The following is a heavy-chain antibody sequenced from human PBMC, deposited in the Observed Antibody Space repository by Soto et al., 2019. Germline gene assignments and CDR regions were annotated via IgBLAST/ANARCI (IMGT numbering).Heavy chain of an antibody. CDR3: ARLGRGVIITPLDY. Sequence: GGSLRLSCAASGFTFSSYSMNWVRQAPGKGLEWVSYISSSSSTIYYADSVKGRFTISRDNAKNSLYLQMNSLRDEDTAVYYCARLGRGVIITPLDYWGQGTLVTVSS. CDR1: GFTFSSYS. CDR2: ISSSSSTI. V-gene: IGHV3-48*02. J-gene: IGHJ4*02. D-gene: IGHD3-10*01.